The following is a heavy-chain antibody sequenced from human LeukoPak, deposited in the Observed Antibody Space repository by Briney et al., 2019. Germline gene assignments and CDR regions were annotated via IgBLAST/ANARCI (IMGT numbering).Heavy chain of an antibody. CDR1: GGSISSYY. CDR3: ARDSNYGSGSYYYFDY. D-gene: IGHD3-10*01. CDR2: IYYSGST. Sequence: SETLSLTCTVSGGSISSYYWSWIRQPPGKGLEWIGYIYYSGSTNYSPSLKSRVTISVDTSKNQFSLKLSSVTAADTAVYYCARDSNYGSGSYYYFDYWGQGTLVTVSS. J-gene: IGHJ4*02. V-gene: IGHV4-59*01.